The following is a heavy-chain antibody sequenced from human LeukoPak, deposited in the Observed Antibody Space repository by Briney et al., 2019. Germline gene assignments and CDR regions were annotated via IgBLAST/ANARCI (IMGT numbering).Heavy chain of an antibody. CDR2: ISAYNGNT. V-gene: IGHV1-18*01. D-gene: IGHD3-9*01. J-gene: IGHJ4*02. CDR1: GYTFTSYG. CDR3: ARDLRVPTYYDILTVVDY. Sequence: ASVKASCKASGYTFTSYGISWVRQAPGQGLEWMGWISAYNGNTNYAQKLQGRVTMTTDTSTSTAYMELRSLRSDDTAVYYCARDLRVPTYYDILTVVDYWGQGTLVTVSS.